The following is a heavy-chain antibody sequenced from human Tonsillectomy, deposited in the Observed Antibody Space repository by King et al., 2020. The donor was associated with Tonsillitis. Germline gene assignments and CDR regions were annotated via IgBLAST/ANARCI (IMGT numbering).Heavy chain of an antibody. CDR1: GFTFSSYG. J-gene: IGHJ3*02. CDR3: AKDWGDQDYDYVWGSYRYGAFDI. D-gene: IGHD3-16*02. Sequence: VQLVESGGGVVQPGRSLRLSCAASGFTFSSYGMHWVRQAPGKGLEWVVVISYDGSNKYYADSVKGRFTISRDNSKNTLYLQMNSLRAEDTAVYYCAKDWGDQDYDYVWGSYRYGAFDIWGQGTMVTVSS. V-gene: IGHV3-30*18. CDR2: ISYDGSNK.